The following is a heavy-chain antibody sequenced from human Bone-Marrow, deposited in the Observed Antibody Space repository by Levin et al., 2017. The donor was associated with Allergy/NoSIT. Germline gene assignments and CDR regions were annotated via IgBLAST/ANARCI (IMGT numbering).Heavy chain of an antibody. CDR1: GFTVSNNH. Sequence: GGSLRLSCAASGFTVSNNHVSWVRQAPGKGLEWVSVIYSDGRTYYADSVKGRFTISRDNSKNTLYLQMNSLRAEDTAVYYCAKNGGWYGAGYFDYWGQGTLVTVSS. J-gene: IGHJ4*02. CDR3: AKNGGWYGAGYFDY. CDR2: IYSDGRT. V-gene: IGHV3-66*02. D-gene: IGHD6-19*01.